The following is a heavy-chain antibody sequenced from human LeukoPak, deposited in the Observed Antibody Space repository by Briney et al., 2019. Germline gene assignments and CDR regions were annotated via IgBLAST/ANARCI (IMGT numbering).Heavy chain of an antibody. CDR1: GFTFSNYG. CDR2: ISVSGGRT. CDR3: ATANYDSSGYPN. Sequence: GGSLRLSCAASGFTFSNYGMSWVRQAAGKGLEWVSDISVSGGRTYYADSVKGRFAISRDNSKNTLYLQMNSLRAEDTAVYYCATANYDSSGYPNWGQGTLVTVSS. D-gene: IGHD3-22*01. J-gene: IGHJ4*02. V-gene: IGHV3-23*01.